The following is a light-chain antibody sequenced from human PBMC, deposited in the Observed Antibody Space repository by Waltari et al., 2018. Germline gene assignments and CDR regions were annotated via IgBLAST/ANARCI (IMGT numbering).Light chain of an antibody. CDR3: QQYNNWRT. CDR1: QSVSSN. J-gene: IGKJ5*01. CDR2: GAS. Sequence: EIVMTQSPATLSVSPGERAPLSCRASQSVSSNLAWYQQRPGQPPRLLIYGASTRATGIPARFSGSGSGTEFTLTISSLQSEDFAVYYCQQYNNWRTFGQGTRLE. V-gene: IGKV3-15*01.